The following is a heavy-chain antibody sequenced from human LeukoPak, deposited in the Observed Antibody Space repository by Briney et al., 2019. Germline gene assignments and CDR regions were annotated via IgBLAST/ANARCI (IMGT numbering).Heavy chain of an antibody. D-gene: IGHD6-13*01. Sequence: GGSLRLSCATSGFTFSNYAMSWVRQAPGKGLEWVSIISDSAVGTYYTDSVKGRFTISRDNSKDTLYLQMNGLRAEDTAVYFCAKQSAGSAAWYSLHYDFWGQGTLVTVSS. J-gene: IGHJ4*02. CDR2: ISDSAVGT. V-gene: IGHV3-23*01. CDR3: AKQSAGSAAWYSLHYDF. CDR1: GFTFSNYA.